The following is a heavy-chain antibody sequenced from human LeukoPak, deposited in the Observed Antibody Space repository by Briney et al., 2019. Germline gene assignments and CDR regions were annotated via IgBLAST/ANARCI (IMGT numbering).Heavy chain of an antibody. D-gene: IGHD6-13*01. Sequence: GGSLRVSCAASGFTFSSYWMHWVRQAPGKGLEWVSSISSSSSYIYYADSVKGRFTISRDNAKNSLYLQMNSLRAEDTAVYYCARDYSSTAFDIWGQGTMVTVSS. V-gene: IGHV3-21*01. CDR1: GFTFSSYW. CDR3: ARDYSSTAFDI. J-gene: IGHJ3*02. CDR2: ISSSSSYI.